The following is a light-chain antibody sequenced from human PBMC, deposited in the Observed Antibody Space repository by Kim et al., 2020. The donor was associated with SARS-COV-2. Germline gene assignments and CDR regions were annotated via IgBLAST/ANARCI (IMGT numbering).Light chain of an antibody. V-gene: IGLV1-40*01. J-gene: IGLJ3*02. Sequence: QSVLTQPPSVSGAPGQRVTISCTGSSSNIGAGSGVHWYQQLPGTAPKLLIYDNTNRPSGVPDRFSGSKSGTSASLAITGLHTEDEADYYCQSYDSSLSGSVFGGGTQLTVL. CDR2: DNT. CDR3: QSYDSSLSGSV. CDR1: SSNIGAGSG.